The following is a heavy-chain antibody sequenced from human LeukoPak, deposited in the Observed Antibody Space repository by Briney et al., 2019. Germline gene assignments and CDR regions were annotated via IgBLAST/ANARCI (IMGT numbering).Heavy chain of an antibody. CDR3: ARDHKRGYSGYDPNFDY. J-gene: IGHJ4*02. D-gene: IGHD5-12*01. CDR2: ISSSGSTI. V-gene: IGHV3-11*01. Sequence: GGSLRLSCAASGFTFSDYHMSWIRQAPGKGLEWVSYISSSGSTIYYANSVKGRFTISRDNAKNSLYLQMNSLRAEDTAVYYCARDHKRGYSGYDPNFDYWGQGTLVTVSS. CDR1: GFTFSDYH.